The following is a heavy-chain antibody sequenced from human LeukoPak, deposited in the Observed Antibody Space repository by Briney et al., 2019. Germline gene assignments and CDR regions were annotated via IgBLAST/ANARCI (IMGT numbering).Heavy chain of an antibody. CDR2: ISAYNGNT. CDR3: ARNYYDSSGYEDNWFDP. Sequence: ASVKVSCKASGYTFTSYGISWVRQAPGQGLEWMGWISAYNGNTNYAQKLQGRVTMTTDTSTSTAYMELRSLRSDDTAVYYCARNYYDSSGYEDNWFDPWGQGTLVTVSS. J-gene: IGHJ5*02. V-gene: IGHV1-18*01. CDR1: GYTFTSYG. D-gene: IGHD3-22*01.